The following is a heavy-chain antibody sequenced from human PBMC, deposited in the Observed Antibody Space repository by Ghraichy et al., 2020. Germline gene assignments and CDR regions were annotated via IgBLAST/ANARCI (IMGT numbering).Heavy chain of an antibody. CDR1: GFTFSSYA. V-gene: IGHV3-30*04. J-gene: IGHJ6*03. CDR3: SREHGSLSYYYMDV. Sequence: GGSLRLSCAASGFTFSSYAMHWVRQAPGKGLELVAVISYDGSNKYYADSVQGRFTISRDNSKNTLYLQMNSLRAEDTAVYYCSREHGSLSYYYMDVWGKGTTVTVSS. D-gene: IGHD3-10*01. CDR2: ISYDGSNK.